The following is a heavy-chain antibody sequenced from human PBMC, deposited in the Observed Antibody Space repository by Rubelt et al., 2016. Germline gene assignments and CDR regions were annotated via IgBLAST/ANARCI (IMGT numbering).Heavy chain of an antibody. J-gene: IGHJ3*02. Sequence: EVQLVESGGGLVQPGGSLRLSCAASGFTVSSNYMSWVRQAPGKGLEWVSVIYSGGSTYYADSVKGRFTISKHNSKKTLYLQMNSLRAEDTAVYYCARERSDDRSGYDAFDIWGQGKMVTVSS. CDR3: ARERSDDRSGYDAFDI. V-gene: IGHV3-53*04. CDR2: IYSGGST. D-gene: IGHD3-22*01. CDR1: GFTVSSNY.